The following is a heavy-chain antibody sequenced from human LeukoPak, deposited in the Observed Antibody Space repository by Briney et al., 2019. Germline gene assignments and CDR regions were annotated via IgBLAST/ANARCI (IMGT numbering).Heavy chain of an antibody. CDR3: AESEGDYASLGAFDI. D-gene: IGHD4-17*01. CDR1: GGSISSGDYY. CDR2: IYYSGST. V-gene: IGHV4-30-4*01. J-gene: IGHJ3*02. Sequence: SETLSLTCTVSGGSISSGDYYWSWIRQPPGKGLEWIGYIYYSGSTYYNPSLKSRVTISVDTSKNQFSLKPSSVTAADTAVYYCAESEGDYASLGAFDIWGQGTMVTVSS.